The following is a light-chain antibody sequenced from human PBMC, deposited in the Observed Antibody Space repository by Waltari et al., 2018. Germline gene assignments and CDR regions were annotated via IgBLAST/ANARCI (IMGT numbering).Light chain of an antibody. J-gene: IGKJ1*01. Sequence: DIVMTQSPESLPVSLGERATITCKSSQSVLHSSNMKNYFSWYQQKPGQPPKQLIYRASTRKSGVPDRFSGSGSETDFTLAISSLQAEDVAVYYCQQFQSNLRTFGQGTKVEIK. CDR3: QQFQSNLRT. V-gene: IGKV4-1*01. CDR2: RAS. CDR1: QSVLHSSNMKNY.